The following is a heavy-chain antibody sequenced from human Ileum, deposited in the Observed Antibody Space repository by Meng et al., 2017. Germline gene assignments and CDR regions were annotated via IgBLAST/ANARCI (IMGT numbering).Heavy chain of an antibody. CDR1: GYSYTEYW. V-gene: IGHV5-51*01. CDR3: ARKGKDYSNIYYFDY. J-gene: IGHJ4*02. Sequence: GESLKISCKASGYSYTEYWIGWVRQMPGKGLEWMGIIFPRDSDTRYSPSFHGQVTISADKSITPAYLQGSTLEASDTAMYFCARKGKDYSNIYYFDYWGQGTQVTVSS. CDR2: IFPRDSDT. D-gene: IGHD2-21*01.